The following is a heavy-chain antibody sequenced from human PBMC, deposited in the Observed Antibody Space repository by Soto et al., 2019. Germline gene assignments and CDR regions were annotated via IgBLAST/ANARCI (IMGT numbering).Heavy chain of an antibody. Sequence: GSLRLSCAASGFNFSSYAMSWVRQAPGKGLEWVSAISGSGGSTYYADSVKGRFTISRDNSKNTLYLQMNSLRAEDTAVYYCAKVESGYFDRFLDYWGQGTLVTVSS. CDR3: AKVESGYFDRFLDY. J-gene: IGHJ4*02. D-gene: IGHD3-9*01. CDR1: GFNFSSYA. V-gene: IGHV3-23*01. CDR2: ISGSGGST.